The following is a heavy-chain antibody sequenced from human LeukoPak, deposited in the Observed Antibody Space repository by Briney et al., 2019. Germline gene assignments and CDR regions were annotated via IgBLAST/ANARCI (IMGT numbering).Heavy chain of an antibody. CDR1: GGSISSYY. V-gene: IGHV4-59*01. Sequence: PSETLSLTCTVSGGSISSYYWSWIRQPPGKGLEWIGYIYYSGSTNYNPSLKSRVTISVDTSKNQFSLKLSSVTAAETAVYYCARESGSTRGGAFDIWGQGTMVTVSS. J-gene: IGHJ3*02. D-gene: IGHD1-26*01. CDR3: ARESGSTRGGAFDI. CDR2: IYYSGST.